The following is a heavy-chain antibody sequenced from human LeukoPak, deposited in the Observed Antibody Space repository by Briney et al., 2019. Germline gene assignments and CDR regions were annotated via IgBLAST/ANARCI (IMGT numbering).Heavy chain of an antibody. Sequence: GESLKISCKGPGYSFTSYWIGWVRQLPGKGLEWMGIIYPGDSDTRYSPSFQGQVTISADKSISTAYLQWSSLKASDTAMYYCARPPPKHYGSGSYYSPSFYYLDYWGQGTLVTVSS. D-gene: IGHD3-10*01. CDR3: ARPPPKHYGSGSYYSPSFYYLDY. V-gene: IGHV5-51*01. CDR1: GYSFTSYW. J-gene: IGHJ4*02. CDR2: IYPGDSDT.